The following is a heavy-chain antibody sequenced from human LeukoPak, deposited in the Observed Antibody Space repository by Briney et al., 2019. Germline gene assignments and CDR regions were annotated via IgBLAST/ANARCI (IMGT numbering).Heavy chain of an antibody. Sequence: SETLSLTCTVSGGPISTYYWNWIRQPPGKGLEWIGYIYHSGSTNYNPSLQSRVTISVDTSKNQFSLNLNSVTAADTAVYYCARGGDWLFDYWGQGILVTVSS. J-gene: IGHJ4*02. CDR3: ARGGDWLFDY. CDR2: IYHSGST. CDR1: GGPISTYY. D-gene: IGHD2-21*02. V-gene: IGHV4-59*01.